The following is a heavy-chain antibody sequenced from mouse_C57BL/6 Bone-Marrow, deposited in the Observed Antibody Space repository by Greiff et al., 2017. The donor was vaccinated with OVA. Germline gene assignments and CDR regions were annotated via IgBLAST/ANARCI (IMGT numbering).Heavy chain of an antibody. D-gene: IGHD1-1*01. CDR1: GFTFSSYA. Sequence: EVQGVESGGGLVKPGGSLKLSCAASGFTFSSYAMSWVRQTPEKRLEWVATISDGGSYTYYPDNVKGRFTISRDNAKNNLYLQMSHLKSEDTAMYYCARDPYGDWYFDVWGTGTTVTVSS. J-gene: IGHJ1*03. CDR2: ISDGGSYT. V-gene: IGHV5-4*01. CDR3: ARDPYGDWYFDV.